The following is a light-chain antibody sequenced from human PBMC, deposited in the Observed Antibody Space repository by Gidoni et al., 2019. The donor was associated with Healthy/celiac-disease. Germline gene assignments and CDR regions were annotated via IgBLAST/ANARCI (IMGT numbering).Light chain of an antibody. CDR3: QQYNSYSYT. V-gene: IGKV1-5*03. J-gene: IGKJ2*01. CDR2: KAS. Sequence: DLQITPSPSTLSASVGDRVTITCLASQSISSCLTWYQQKPGKAPKLLIYKASSLESGVPSRFSGSGSGTEFTLTISSLQPDDFATYYCQQYNSYSYTFGQGTKVEIK. CDR1: QSISSC.